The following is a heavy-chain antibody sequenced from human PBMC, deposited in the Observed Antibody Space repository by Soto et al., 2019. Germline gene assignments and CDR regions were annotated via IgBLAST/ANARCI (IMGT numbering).Heavy chain of an antibody. Sequence: QVQLVQSGAEVKKPGASVKVSCKTSGYSYRSYGITWVRQAPGQGLEWMGWINPYNGRTNYAQKVQGRVTMTTDTSTRTAYMELRSLRSDDTAVYYCTRDLHVVVVAAEPGDIWGQGTLVTVSS. J-gene: IGHJ3*02. CDR2: INPYNGRT. D-gene: IGHD2-15*01. CDR1: GYSYRSYG. V-gene: IGHV1-18*01. CDR3: TRDLHVVVVAAEPGDI.